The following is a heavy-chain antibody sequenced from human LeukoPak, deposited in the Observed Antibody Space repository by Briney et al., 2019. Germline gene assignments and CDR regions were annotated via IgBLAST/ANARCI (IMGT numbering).Heavy chain of an antibody. Sequence: GGSLRLSCAASGFTFSSYSFNSVRQAPGKGLEWVSSINTVASYIYYADSVRGRFTISRDNAENSLWLQMNGLRAEDPAVYYCARLMRNSDRSGFYYFYDNWGQGTLVTVSS. CDR2: INTVASYI. J-gene: IGHJ4*02. CDR1: GFTFSSYS. CDR3: ARLMRNSDRSGFYYFYDN. V-gene: IGHV3-21*01. D-gene: IGHD3-22*01.